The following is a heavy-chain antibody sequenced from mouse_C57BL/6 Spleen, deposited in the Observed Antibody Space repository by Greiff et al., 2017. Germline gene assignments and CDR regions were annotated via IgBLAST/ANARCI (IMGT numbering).Heavy chain of an antibody. CDR1: GFTFSSYA. D-gene: IGHD1-1*01. CDR3: ARAAVVALYYFDY. V-gene: IGHV5-4*01. Sequence: EVQGVESGGGLVKPGGSLKLSCAASGFTFSSYAMSWVRQTPEKRLEWVATISDGGSYTYYPDNVKGRFTISRDNAKNNLYLQMSHLKSEDTAMYYCARAAVVALYYFDYWGQGTTLTVSS. CDR2: ISDGGSYT. J-gene: IGHJ2*01.